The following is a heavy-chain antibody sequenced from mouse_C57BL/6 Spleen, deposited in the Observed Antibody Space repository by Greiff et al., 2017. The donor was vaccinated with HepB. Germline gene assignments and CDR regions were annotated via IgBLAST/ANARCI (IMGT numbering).Heavy chain of an antibody. V-gene: IGHV1-61*01. CDR3: ARHYYGSSYVDAMDY. CDR1: GYTFTSYW. J-gene: IGHJ4*01. CDR2: IYPSDSET. Sequence: VQLQQPGAELVRPGSSVKLSCKASGYTFTSYWMDWVKQRPGQDLEWIGNIYPSDSETHYNQKFKDKATLTVDKSSSTAYMQLSSLTSEDSAVYYCARHYYGSSYVDAMDYWGQGTSVTVSS. D-gene: IGHD1-1*01.